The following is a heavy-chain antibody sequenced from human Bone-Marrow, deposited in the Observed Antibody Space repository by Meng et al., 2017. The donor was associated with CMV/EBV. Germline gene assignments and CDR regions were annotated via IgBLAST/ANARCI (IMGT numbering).Heavy chain of an antibody. D-gene: IGHD6-6*01. CDR1: GLTFSNYA. CDR2: ISYDGSTK. V-gene: IGHV3-30*04. Sequence: GGSLRLSCTVSGLTFSNYAMHWVRQAPGKGLEWVAVISYDGSTKYFADSVKGRFTISRDNSKNTLYLQMNSLRAEDTAVYYCANPVLRYSSSLMGFNDWGQGTLVTVSS. J-gene: IGHJ4*02. CDR3: ANPVLRYSSSLMGFND.